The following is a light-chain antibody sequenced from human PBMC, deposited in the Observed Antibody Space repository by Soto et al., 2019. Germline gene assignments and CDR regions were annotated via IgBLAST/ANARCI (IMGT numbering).Light chain of an antibody. J-gene: IGKJ5*01. CDR2: ASS. V-gene: IGKV3-20*01. CDR3: QLYGISPH. Sequence: EIVLTQSPVALSLSPGERATLSCKTSQSRGSNFLAWYQHKPGQAPRLLIYASSNRATGIPDRFSGSASGTDFTLTINRLEHEDFAVYYCQLYGISPHFGQGTRLEIK. CDR1: QSRGSNF.